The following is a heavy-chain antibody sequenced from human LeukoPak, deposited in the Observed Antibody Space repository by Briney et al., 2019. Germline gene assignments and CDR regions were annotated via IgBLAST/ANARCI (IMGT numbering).Heavy chain of an antibody. CDR1: GFTFSSYA. D-gene: IGHD3-22*01. Sequence: GGSLRLSCAASGFTFSSYAMHWVRQAPGKGLEWVAVISYDGSNKYYADSVKGRFTISRDNSKNTLYLQMNSLRAEDTAVYYCARDGVNYYDSSGYYGAFDYWGQGTLVTVSS. V-gene: IGHV3-30-3*01. J-gene: IGHJ4*02. CDR3: ARDGVNYYDSSGYYGAFDY. CDR2: ISYDGSNK.